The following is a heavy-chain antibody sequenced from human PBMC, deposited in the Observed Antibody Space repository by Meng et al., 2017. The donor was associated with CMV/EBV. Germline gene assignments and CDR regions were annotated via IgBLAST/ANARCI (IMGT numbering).Heavy chain of an antibody. CDR3: ASAEIFGIRLYFDY. D-gene: IGHD3-3*01. V-gene: IGHV3-7*01. Sequence: GESLKISCAASGFTFSSYWMSWVRQAPGKGLEWVANIKQDGSEKYYVDSVKGRFTISRDNAKNSLYLQMNSLRAEDTAVYYCASAEIFGIRLYFDYWGQGTLVTVSS. CDR1: GFTFSSYW. J-gene: IGHJ4*02. CDR2: IKQDGSEK.